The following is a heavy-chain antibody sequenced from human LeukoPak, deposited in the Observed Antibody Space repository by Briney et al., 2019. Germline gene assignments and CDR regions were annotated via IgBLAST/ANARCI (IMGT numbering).Heavy chain of an antibody. J-gene: IGHJ4*02. Sequence: SETPSLTCAVYGGSFSGYYWSWIRQPPGKGLEWIGEINHRGSTNYNPSLKSRVTISVDTSKNQFFLKLSSVTAADTAVYYCARAPIVGATAWYFDYWGQGTLVTVSS. V-gene: IGHV4-34*01. CDR3: ARAPIVGATAWYFDY. CDR2: INHRGST. CDR1: GGSFSGYY. D-gene: IGHD1-26*01.